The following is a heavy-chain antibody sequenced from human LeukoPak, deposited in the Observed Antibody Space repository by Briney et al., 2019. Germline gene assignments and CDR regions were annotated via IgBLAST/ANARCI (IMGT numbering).Heavy chain of an antibody. V-gene: IGHV3-64*01. CDR3: ARADSGPSFPPDY. Sequence: PGGSLRLSCAASGFTFSNYAMHWVRQAPGRGLEYVSAISSNGDSPYYANSLKGRFTISRDNSKNMLYLQMGSLRAKDMAVYYCARADSGPSFPPDYWGQGTLVTVSS. D-gene: IGHD5-12*01. CDR2: ISSNGDSP. J-gene: IGHJ4*02. CDR1: GFTFSNYA.